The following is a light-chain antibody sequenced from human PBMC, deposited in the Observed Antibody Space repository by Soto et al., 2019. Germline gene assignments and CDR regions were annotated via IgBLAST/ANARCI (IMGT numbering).Light chain of an antibody. CDR1: RSDIGIYDL. J-gene: IGLJ2*01. CDR2: DVT. V-gene: IGLV2-14*03. CDR3: TSYTTSSNVV. Sequence: QSVLTHPASVSWSLGQAITIACTGTRSDIGIYDLVSWYQQHPGKAPQLMIYDVTNRPSGVSNRFSGSKSGNTASLTISGLQAEEEADYYCTSYTTSSNVVIGGGTKVTVL.